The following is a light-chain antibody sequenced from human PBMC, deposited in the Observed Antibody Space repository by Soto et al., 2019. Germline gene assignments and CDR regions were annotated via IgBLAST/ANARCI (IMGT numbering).Light chain of an antibody. Sequence: EIVLTQSPATLSLSPGEIATLSCMASQSVSSNYLAWYQKKPGQAPRLLIYGASSRATGIPDRFSGSGSGTDFTLTISRLEPEHFAVYYCQQYGSSPWTFGQGTKVDIK. J-gene: IGKJ1*01. CDR1: QSVSSNY. CDR2: GAS. CDR3: QQYGSSPWT. V-gene: IGKV3-20*01.